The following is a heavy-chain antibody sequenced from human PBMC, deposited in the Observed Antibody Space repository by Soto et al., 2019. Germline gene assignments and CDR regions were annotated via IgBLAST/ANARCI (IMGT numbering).Heavy chain of an antibody. V-gene: IGHV4-39*01. J-gene: IGHJ4*02. CDR2: ISYSGNT. D-gene: IGHD3-9*01. CDR1: GGSITIDSYF. Sequence: SETLSLTCSVSGGSITIDSYFWGWIRQSPEKGLEWIASISYSGNTYYNTTLKSRVSISVDTSKSHFSLRLSSVTAADAAVYYCVRFWPPPDYNILTIYTDAFDYWGQGTLVTVSS. CDR3: VRFWPPPDYNILTIYTDAFDY.